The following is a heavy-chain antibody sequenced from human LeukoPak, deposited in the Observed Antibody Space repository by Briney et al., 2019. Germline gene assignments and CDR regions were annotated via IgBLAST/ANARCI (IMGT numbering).Heavy chain of an antibody. D-gene: IGHD3-22*01. V-gene: IGHV3-23*01. J-gene: IGHJ4*02. CDR1: GFTFSSYG. Sequence: GGSLRLSCAASGFTFSSYGMHWVRQAPGKGLEWVSAISGSGGSTYYADSVKGRFTISRDNSKNTLYLQMNSLRAEDTAVYYCAKDRYDSSGYGDYWGQGTLVTVSS. CDR3: AKDRYDSSGYGDY. CDR2: ISGSGGST.